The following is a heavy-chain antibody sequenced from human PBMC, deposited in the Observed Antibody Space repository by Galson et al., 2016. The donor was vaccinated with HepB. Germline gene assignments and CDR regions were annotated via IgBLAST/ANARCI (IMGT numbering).Heavy chain of an antibody. V-gene: IGHV1-46*01. J-gene: IGHJ4*01. Sequence: SVKVSCKASGYSFTTSYIHWVRQAPGQGLEWMGMINPSIGTTTYAQKFQGRVTMTRDTSSSTVYMELSSLRSEATAIYYCARGGYSYGYGIDFWGHGTLVTDPS. CDR2: INPSIGTT. CDR3: ARGGYSYGYGIDF. D-gene: IGHD5-18*01. CDR1: GYSFTTSY.